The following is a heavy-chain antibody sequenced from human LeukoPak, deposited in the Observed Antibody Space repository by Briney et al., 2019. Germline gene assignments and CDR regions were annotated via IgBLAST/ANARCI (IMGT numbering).Heavy chain of an antibody. V-gene: IGHV1-24*01. Sequence: ASVKVSCKVSGYTLTELSMHWVRQAPGKGLEWMGGFDPEDGETIYAQKFQGRVTMTEDTSTDTAYMELSRLRSDDTAVYYCARENYYDSRMGMDVWGQGTTVTVSS. CDR2: FDPEDGET. D-gene: IGHD3-22*01. J-gene: IGHJ6*02. CDR3: ARENYYDSRMGMDV. CDR1: GYTLTELS.